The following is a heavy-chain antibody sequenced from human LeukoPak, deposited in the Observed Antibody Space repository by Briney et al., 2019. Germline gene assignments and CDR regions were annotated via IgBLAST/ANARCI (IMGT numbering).Heavy chain of an antibody. V-gene: IGHV1-18*01. CDR3: ASQSYGSGSYLATYYYYGMDV. D-gene: IGHD3-10*01. Sequence: ASVKVSCKASGYTFTSYGISWVRQAPGQGLEWMGWISAYNGNTNYAKKLQGRATMTTDSSASTAYMGLRSLRSDDTAVYYCASQSYGSGSYLATYYYYGMDVWGQGTTVTVSS. CDR2: ISAYNGNT. CDR1: GYTFTSYG. J-gene: IGHJ6*02.